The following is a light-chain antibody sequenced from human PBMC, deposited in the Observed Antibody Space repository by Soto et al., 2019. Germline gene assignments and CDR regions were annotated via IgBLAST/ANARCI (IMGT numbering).Light chain of an antibody. CDR1: QSVSST. CDR2: GAS. J-gene: IGKJ2*01. Sequence: EIVMTQSPATLSVSPGERATLSCRASQSVSSTLAWYQQKPGQAPRLLIYGASVRAPGIPARFSGGGSGTDFTLTISNLQSEDFAIYYCQQYNNWPYTFGQVTKLEIK. V-gene: IGKV3-15*01. CDR3: QQYNNWPYT.